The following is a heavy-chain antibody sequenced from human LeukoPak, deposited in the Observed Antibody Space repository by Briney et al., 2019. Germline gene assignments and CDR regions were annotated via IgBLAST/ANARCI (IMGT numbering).Heavy chain of an antibody. D-gene: IGHD3-22*01. CDR1: GGSISSYY. V-gene: IGHV4-59*12. J-gene: IGHJ4*02. CDR2: IYHSGST. CDR3: ARSWYYDSSGYPLGY. Sequence: SETLSLTCTVSGGSISSYYWSWIRQPPGKGLEWIGYIYHSGSTNYNPSLKSRVTISVDTSKNQFSLKLSSVTAADTAVYYCARSWYYDSSGYPLGYWGQGTPVTVSS.